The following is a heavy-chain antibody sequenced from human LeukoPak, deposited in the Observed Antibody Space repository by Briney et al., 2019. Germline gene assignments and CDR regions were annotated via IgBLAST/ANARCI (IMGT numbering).Heavy chain of an antibody. CDR2: IRYDGSNK. J-gene: IGHJ4*02. D-gene: IGHD2-15*01. Sequence: GGSLRLSCAASGFTFSGYGMHWVRQAAGKGLEWVAFIRYDGSNKYYADSVKGRFTISRDNSKNTLYLQMNSLRPEDTAVYYCARRPEDCSGNSCYTVPDYWGQGTLVTVSS. V-gene: IGHV3-30*02. CDR1: GFTFSGYG. CDR3: ARRPEDCSGNSCYTVPDY.